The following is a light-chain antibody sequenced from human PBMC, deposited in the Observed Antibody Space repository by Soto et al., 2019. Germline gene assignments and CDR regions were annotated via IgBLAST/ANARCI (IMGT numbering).Light chain of an antibody. J-gene: IGKJ4*01. CDR2: DAS. V-gene: IGKV3-11*01. Sequence: EIVLTQSPATLSLSPGERATLSCRASQSVSRYLAWYQQKPGQAPRLLIYDASNRATGIPARFSGSGSGTDFTLTISSLEPEDFALYFCQQRSSWPPTFGGGSKVDIK. CDR3: QQRSSWPPT. CDR1: QSVSRY.